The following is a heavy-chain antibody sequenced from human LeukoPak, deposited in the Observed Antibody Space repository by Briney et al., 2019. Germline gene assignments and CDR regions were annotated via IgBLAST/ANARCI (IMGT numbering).Heavy chain of an antibody. CDR1: SHTFSIKS. CDR2: ISGYNCNT. Sequence: GASGMVSCKASSHTFSIKSISWVRQAPGQGLEWMGWISGYNCNTYYAKKFQGRVTMTTDTSTSTAYMELRSLRFDDTAMYYCAREAGPFDYWGQGTLVTLST. D-gene: IGHD6-19*01. J-gene: IGHJ4*02. V-gene: IGHV1-18*01. CDR3: AREAGPFDY.